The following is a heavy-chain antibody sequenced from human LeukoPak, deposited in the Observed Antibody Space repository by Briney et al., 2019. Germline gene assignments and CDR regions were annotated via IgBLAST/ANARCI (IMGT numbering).Heavy chain of an antibody. CDR3: ARDGYDILTGYQN. V-gene: IGHV3-7*03. CDR2: IKQDGSEK. J-gene: IGHJ4*02. D-gene: IGHD3-9*01. Sequence: GGSLRLSCAASGFTFSSYWMSWVRQAPGKGLEWVANIKQDGSEKYYVDSVKGRFTISRDNAKNSLYLQMNSLRAEDTAVYYCARDGYDILTGYQNWGQGTLVTVSS. CDR1: GFTFSSYW.